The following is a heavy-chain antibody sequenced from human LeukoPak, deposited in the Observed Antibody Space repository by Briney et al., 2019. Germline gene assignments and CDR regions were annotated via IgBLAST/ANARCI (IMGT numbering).Heavy chain of an antibody. CDR3: ARDRGTGWAIDY. CDR2: ITGSSRTI. J-gene: IGHJ4*02. V-gene: IGHV3-48*01. Sequence: PGGSLRLSCAASGFTFSTYSMIWVRQAPGKGLEWISYITGSSRTIYYADSVKGRFTISRDKAKNSLFLQMNSLRGEDTAIYYCARDRGTGWAIDYWGQGTLVTVSS. D-gene: IGHD6-19*01. CDR1: GFTFSTYS.